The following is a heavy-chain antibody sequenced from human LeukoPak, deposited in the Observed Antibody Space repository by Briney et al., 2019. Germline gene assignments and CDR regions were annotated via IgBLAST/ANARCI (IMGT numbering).Heavy chain of an antibody. V-gene: IGHV4-39*07. CDR3: ARENYYDSSGYLATDAFDI. Sequence: PSETLSLTCTVSGGSISSSSYFWGWIRQPPGKGLEWIGTINHYGSTYHNPSLKSRLTISVDTSKNQFSLKLSSVTAADTAVYYCARENYYDSSGYLATDAFDIWGQGTMVTVSS. CDR2: INHYGST. D-gene: IGHD3-22*01. CDR1: GGSISSSSYF. J-gene: IGHJ3*02.